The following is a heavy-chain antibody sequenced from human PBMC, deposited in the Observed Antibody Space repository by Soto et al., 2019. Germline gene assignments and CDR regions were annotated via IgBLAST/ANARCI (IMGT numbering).Heavy chain of an antibody. CDR2: IKQDGSEK. CDR3: ARDSHIAVAGTETNYYYYYGMDV. D-gene: IGHD6-19*01. Sequence: GGSLRLSCAASGFTFISYWMSWVRQAPGKGLEWVANIKQDGSEKYYVDSVKGRFTISRDNAKNSLYLQMNSLRAEDTAVYYCARDSHIAVAGTETNYYYYYGMDVWGQGTTVTVSS. V-gene: IGHV3-7*01. J-gene: IGHJ6*02. CDR1: GFTFISYW.